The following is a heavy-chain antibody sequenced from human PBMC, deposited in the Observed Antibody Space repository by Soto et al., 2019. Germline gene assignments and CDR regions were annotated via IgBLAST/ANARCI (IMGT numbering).Heavy chain of an antibody. CDR3: ASLGVGDWANYYYYYGMDV. CDR2: VTANGGST. D-gene: IGHD2-21*02. J-gene: IGHJ6*02. V-gene: IGHV3-23*01. Sequence: LRLSCAASGFTFSSYGMHWVRQAPGKGLEWVSAVTANGGSTYSADSVKGRFTISRDNSKNTLFLQMNSLRAEDTAVYYCASLGVGDWANYYYYYGMDVWGQGTTVTVSS. CDR1: GFTFSSYG.